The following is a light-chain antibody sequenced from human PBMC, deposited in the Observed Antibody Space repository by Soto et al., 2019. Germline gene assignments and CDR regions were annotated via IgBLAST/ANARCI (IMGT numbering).Light chain of an antibody. CDR2: DAS. CDR1: QSVSSY. J-gene: IGKJ2*01. V-gene: IGKV3-11*01. CDR3: QQRSNWPRMYT. Sequence: EIVLTQSRATLSLSPGERATLSCRASQSVSSYLAWYQQKPGQAPRLLIYDASNRATGIPARFSGSGSGTDFTLTISSLEPEDFAVYYCQQRSNWPRMYTFGQGTKLEIK.